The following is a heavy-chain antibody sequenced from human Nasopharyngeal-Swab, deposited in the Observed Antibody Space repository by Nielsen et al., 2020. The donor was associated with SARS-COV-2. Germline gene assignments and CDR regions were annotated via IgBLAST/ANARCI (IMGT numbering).Heavy chain of an antibody. CDR2: IYPGDSDT. J-gene: IGHJ1*01. CDR3: ARRGEYAEFFQD. Sequence: TVSCKGSGYSFTNYWIGWVRQMPGKGLEWMGTIYPGDSDTRYHPSFQGHVTISADKSISTAYLQWSSLKASDSAIYYCARRGEYAEFFQDWGQGTLVTVSS. D-gene: IGHD4-17*01. V-gene: IGHV5-51*01. CDR1: GYSFTNYW.